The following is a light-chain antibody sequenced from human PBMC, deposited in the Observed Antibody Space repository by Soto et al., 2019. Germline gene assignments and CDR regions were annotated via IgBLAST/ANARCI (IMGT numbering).Light chain of an antibody. J-gene: IGLJ3*02. Sequence: QSVLTQPASVSGSPGQSITISCTGTSSDVGDYNYVSWYQQHPGKAPKLMVYDVNARPSGVSNRFSGSKSGNTASLTISGLQAEDEADYYCCSYRRNPGVFGGGTKLTVL. CDR3: CSYRRNPGV. V-gene: IGLV2-14*01. CDR2: DVN. CDR1: SSDVGDYNY.